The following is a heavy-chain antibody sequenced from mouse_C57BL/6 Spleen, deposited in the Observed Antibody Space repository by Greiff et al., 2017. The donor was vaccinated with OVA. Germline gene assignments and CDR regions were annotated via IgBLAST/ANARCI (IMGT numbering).Heavy chain of an antibody. CDR2: SRNKANDYTT. V-gene: IGHV7-1*01. Sequence: EVKVVESGGGLVQSGRSLRLSCATSGFTFSDFYMEWVRQAPGKGLEWIAASRNKANDYTTEYSASVKGRFIVSRDTSQSILYLQMNALRAEDTAIYYCARDANWDGGAMDYWGQGTSVTVSS. CDR1: GFTFSDFY. CDR3: ARDANWDGGAMDY. D-gene: IGHD4-1*01. J-gene: IGHJ4*01.